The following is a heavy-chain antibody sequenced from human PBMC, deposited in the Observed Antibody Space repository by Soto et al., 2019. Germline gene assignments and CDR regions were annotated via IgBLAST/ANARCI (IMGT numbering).Heavy chain of an antibody. D-gene: IGHD3-16*01. V-gene: IGHV1-3*01. Sequence: VHLVQSGAEVKKPGASVKVSCRASGYTFTSDAMHWVRQAPGQGLEWLGWINVGTGYTTFSQKFQGRVSITRVTYASTAYMELSRLRSDVTAIYNCASAGASGSTFGDAGFDAWGQGTKVTVSS. CDR3: ASAGASGSTFGDAGFDA. J-gene: IGHJ3*01. CDR2: INVGTGYT. CDR1: GYTFTSDA.